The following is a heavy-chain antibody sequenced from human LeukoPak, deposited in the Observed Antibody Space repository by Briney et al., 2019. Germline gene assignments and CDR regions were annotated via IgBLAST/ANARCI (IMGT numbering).Heavy chain of an antibody. J-gene: IGHJ3*02. CDR1: RFTFSSYA. CDR3: AKVLVYYYDSSGYRGAFDI. Sequence: GGSLRLSCAASRFTFSSYAMSWVRQAPGKGLEWVSAISGSGGSTYYADSVKGRFTTSRDNSKNTLYLQMNSLRAEDTAVYYCAKVLVYYYDSSGYRGAFDIWGQGAMVTVSS. V-gene: IGHV3-23*01. D-gene: IGHD3-22*01. CDR2: ISGSGGST.